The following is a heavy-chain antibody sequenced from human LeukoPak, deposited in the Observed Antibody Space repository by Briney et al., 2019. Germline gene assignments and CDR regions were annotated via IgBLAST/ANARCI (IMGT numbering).Heavy chain of an antibody. D-gene: IGHD3-10*01. V-gene: IGHV4-4*07. CDR1: GGSISSYY. J-gene: IGHJ5*01. CDR2: IYTSGST. CDR3: ARDYYGSGSYSNWFDS. Sequence: SETLSLTCTVSGGSISSYYWSWIRQPAGKGLEWIGRIYTSGSTNYNPSLKSRVTMSVDTSKNQFSLKLSSVTAADTAVYYCARDYYGSGSYSNWFDSWGQGTLVTVSS.